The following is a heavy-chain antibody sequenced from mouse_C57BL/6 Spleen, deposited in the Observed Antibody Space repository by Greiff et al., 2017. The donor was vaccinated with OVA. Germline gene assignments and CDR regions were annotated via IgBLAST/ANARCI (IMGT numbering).Heavy chain of an antibody. CDR3: ARAGSSYGGYYAMDY. CDR2: IYPRDGST. J-gene: IGHJ4*01. CDR1: GYTFTSYD. V-gene: IGHV1-85*01. Sequence: VQLQQSGPELVKPGASVKLSCKASGYTFTSYDINWVKQRPGQGLEWIGWIYPRDGSTKYNEKFKGKATLTVDTSSSTAYMELHSLTSEDSAVYCCARAGSSYGGYYAMDYWGQGTSVTVSS. D-gene: IGHD1-1*01.